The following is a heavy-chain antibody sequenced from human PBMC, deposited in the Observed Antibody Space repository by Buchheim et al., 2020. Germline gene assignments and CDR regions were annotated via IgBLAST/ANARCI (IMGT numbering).Heavy chain of an antibody. Sequence: EVQLVQSGAEVKKPGESLKISCKGSGYSFTSYWIGWVRQMPGKGLEWMGIIYPGDSDTRYSPSFQGQVTISADKSISTAYPQWSSLKASDTAMYYCARLPGIAAAGTRFDYYYYYMDVWGKGTT. CDR1: GYSFTSYW. CDR2: IYPGDSDT. V-gene: IGHV5-51*01. J-gene: IGHJ6*03. CDR3: ARLPGIAAAGTRFDYYYYYMDV. D-gene: IGHD6-13*01.